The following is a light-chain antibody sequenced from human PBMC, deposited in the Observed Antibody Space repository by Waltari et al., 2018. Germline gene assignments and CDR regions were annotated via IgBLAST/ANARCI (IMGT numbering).Light chain of an antibody. Sequence: SSELTQGPDVSVALGQTVKITCQGDSLRTSYASWYQVKPGQALVLVLFGKEKRPSGIPDRISGYSSGTTASLTITGAQAEDEADYYCHSRKGSDNQVVFGGGTKLTVL. V-gene: IGLV3-19*01. CDR1: SLRTSY. CDR2: GKE. CDR3: HSRKGSDNQVV. J-gene: IGLJ3*02.